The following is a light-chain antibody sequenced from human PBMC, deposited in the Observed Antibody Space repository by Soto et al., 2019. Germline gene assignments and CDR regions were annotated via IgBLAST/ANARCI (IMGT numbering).Light chain of an antibody. Sequence: SYELSQPPSVSVAPGQTARITCGGNNIGGKNVHWYQQKPGQAPVLVVYDDSDRPSGIPERFSGSNSGNTATLTISRAEAGDKADYYCQVWDSNSAHPWVFGGGTKLTVL. CDR2: DDS. CDR3: QVWDSNSAHPWV. V-gene: IGLV3-21*02. CDR1: NIGGKN. J-gene: IGLJ3*02.